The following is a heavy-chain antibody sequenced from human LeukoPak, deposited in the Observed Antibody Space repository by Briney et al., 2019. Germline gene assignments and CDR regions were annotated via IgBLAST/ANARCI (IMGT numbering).Heavy chain of an antibody. J-gene: IGHJ4*02. D-gene: IGHD4-17*01. Sequence: ASVKVSCKASGYTFTDYYMSWVRQAPGQGLEWMGWINPKSGGTKYAQKFQGGVTMTRDTSISTAYMELSSLRLDDTAVYYCARVTVTTDYWGQGTLVTVSS. CDR3: ARVTVTTDY. V-gene: IGHV1-2*02. CDR1: GYTFTDYY. CDR2: INPKSGGT.